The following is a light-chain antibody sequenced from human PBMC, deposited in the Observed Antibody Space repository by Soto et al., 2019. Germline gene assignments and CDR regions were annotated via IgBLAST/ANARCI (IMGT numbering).Light chain of an antibody. V-gene: IGLV2-14*01. J-gene: IGLJ1*01. CDR1: SIDVGGYNY. CDR3: SSYTSSSTHV. Sequence: QSVLTQPASGCGYPGRSMPISCPGPSIDVGGYNYVSWYQQHPGNAPKLMIYDVSNRPSGVSNRFSGSKSGNTASLTISGLQAEDEAEYYCSSYTSSSTHVFGTGTKVT. CDR2: DVS.